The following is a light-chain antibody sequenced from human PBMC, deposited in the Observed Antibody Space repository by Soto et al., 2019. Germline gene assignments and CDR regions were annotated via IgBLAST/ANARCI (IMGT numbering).Light chain of an antibody. V-gene: IGKV1-17*02. CDR2: AAS. Sequence: SPFSLSPSVLDTAPITSRASQGISNYLDWYQQKPGKAPKLLIYAASTLESGVPSRFSGSGSGTEFTLTISNLQPEDFATYYCQQHNNYPITFGGGTRVEIK. CDR1: QGISNY. J-gene: IGKJ5*01. CDR3: QQHNNYPIT.